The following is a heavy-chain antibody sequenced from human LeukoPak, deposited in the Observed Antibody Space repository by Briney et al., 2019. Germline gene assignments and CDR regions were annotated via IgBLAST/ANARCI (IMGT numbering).Heavy chain of an antibody. CDR1: GFTFSNYA. CDR3: ARGGSSGSVSDY. CDR2: ISSSSSYI. V-gene: IGHV3-21*01. Sequence: GGSLRLSCAASGFTFSNYALSWVRQAPGKGLEWVSSISSSSSYIYYADSVKGRFTISRDNAKNSLYLQMNSLRAEDTAVYYCARGGSSGSVSDYWGQGTLVTVSS. J-gene: IGHJ4*02. D-gene: IGHD6-19*01.